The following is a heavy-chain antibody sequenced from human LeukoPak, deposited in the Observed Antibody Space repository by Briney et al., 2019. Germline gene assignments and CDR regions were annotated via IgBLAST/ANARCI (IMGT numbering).Heavy chain of an antibody. CDR2: ISWNSGSI. V-gene: IGHV3-9*01. CDR1: GFTFDDYA. J-gene: IGHJ6*02. D-gene: IGHD3-3*01. Sequence: GGSLRLSCAASGFTFDDYAMHWVRQAPGKGLEWVSGISWNSGSIGYADSVKGRFTISRDNSKNTLYLQMNSLRAEDTAVYYCAKDNKRFLEWFPYYGMDVWGQGTTVTVSS. CDR3: AKDNKRFLEWFPYYGMDV.